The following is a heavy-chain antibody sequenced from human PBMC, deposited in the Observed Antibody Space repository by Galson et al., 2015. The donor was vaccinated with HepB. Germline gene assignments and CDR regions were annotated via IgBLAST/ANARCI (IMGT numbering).Heavy chain of an antibody. CDR1: GYTFSSYG. D-gene: IGHD3-22*01. V-gene: IGHV1-18*01. CDR3: ARSSKEGSSGWRPIDY. CDR2: ISVYNGNT. J-gene: IGHJ4*02. Sequence: SVKVSCKASGYTFSSYGISWVRQAPGQGLEWMGWISVYNGNTRYAQKVQGRITLTTDTSTTTAYMELRGLRSDDTAVYYCARSSKEGSSGWRPIDYWGQGTLVTVSS.